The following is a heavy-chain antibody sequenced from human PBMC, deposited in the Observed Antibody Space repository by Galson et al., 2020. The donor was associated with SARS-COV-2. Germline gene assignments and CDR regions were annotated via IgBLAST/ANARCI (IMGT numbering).Heavy chain of an antibody. CDR1: GFTFTRSA. CDR3: AAFVARPVY. Sequence: SVKVSCKPSGFTFTRSAVQWVRQARRQRLEWIGWIFVGRGQTNYAHNFQERVTITRDMSTSKDYMELSSLSYEDTAVYYCAAFVARPVYWGQGTLVTVSS. CDR2: IFVGRGQT. V-gene: IGHV1-58*01. J-gene: IGHJ4*02. D-gene: IGHD6-6*01.